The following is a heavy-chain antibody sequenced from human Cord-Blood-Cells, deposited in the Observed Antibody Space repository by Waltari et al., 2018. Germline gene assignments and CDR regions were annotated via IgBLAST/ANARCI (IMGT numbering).Heavy chain of an antibody. CDR3: ARRKRSFDY. V-gene: IGHV4-59*08. CDR1: VGSISCYY. CDR2: INYSGST. D-gene: IGHD4-17*01. Sequence: QEQLQESGPGLVKPSETLSLTCTVSVGSISCYYWGWIRQPPGKGLGWIGYINYSGSTNYSPARKSRVTMAAGTSKNQFSLKLRSVAAADTAVYYCARRKRSFDYWGQGTLVTVAS. J-gene: IGHJ4*02.